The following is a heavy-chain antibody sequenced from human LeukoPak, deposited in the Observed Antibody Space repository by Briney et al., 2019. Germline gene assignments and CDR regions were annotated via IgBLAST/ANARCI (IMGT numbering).Heavy chain of an antibody. D-gene: IGHD1-14*01. V-gene: IGHV3-23*01. J-gene: IGHJ5*01. CDR1: GFSFSNYA. CDR3: ANDLPGKVWFDS. CDR2: ISGSGTST. Sequence: GGSLRLSCAASGFSFSNYAMTWARQPPGKGLEWVSSISGSGTSTYYADSVKGRFTISRDNSKNTVYLQMNSLRVEDTAVYYCANDLPGKVWFDSWGQGTLVIVSS.